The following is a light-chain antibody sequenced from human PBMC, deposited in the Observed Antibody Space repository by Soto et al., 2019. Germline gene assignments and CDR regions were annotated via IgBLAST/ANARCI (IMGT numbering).Light chain of an antibody. Sequence: EIVLTQSPGTLSLSPGERVTLSCRASQSVSSSYLAWYQQKPGQAPRLLIYGASSSATGIPDRFSGSGSGTDFTLTISRLEPEDFAVYYCQQYDSSPYTFGQGTKLEIK. J-gene: IGKJ2*01. CDR2: GAS. V-gene: IGKV3-20*01. CDR3: QQYDSSPYT. CDR1: QSVSSSY.